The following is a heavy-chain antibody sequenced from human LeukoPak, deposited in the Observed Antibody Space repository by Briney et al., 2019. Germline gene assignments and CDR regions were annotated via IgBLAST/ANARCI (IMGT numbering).Heavy chain of an antibody. CDR2: ITTSSSYI. V-gene: IGHV3-21*01. Sequence: PGGSLRLSCTASGFIFCSYDMNWVRQAPGKGLEWVSSITTSSSYIYYADSVKGRFTVSRDNAKNSLYLQMNSLRAEDTAVYYCASHIVVVTAIRYYAMDVWGQGTTVTVSS. D-gene: IGHD2-2*01. CDR1: GFIFCSYD. J-gene: IGHJ6*02. CDR3: ASHIVVVTAIRYYAMDV.